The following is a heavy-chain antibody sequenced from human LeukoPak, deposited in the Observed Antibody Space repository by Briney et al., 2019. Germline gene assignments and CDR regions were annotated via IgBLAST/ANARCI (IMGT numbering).Heavy chain of an antibody. J-gene: IGHJ5*02. D-gene: IGHD4-23*01. CDR1: GYTFTSYY. V-gene: IGHV1-46*01. Sequence: ASVKVSCKASGYTFTSYYMHWVRQAPGQGLEWMGIINPSGGSTSYAQKFQGRVTTTRDMSTSTDYMELSSLRSEDTAVYYCARDNSVEDTAWWFDPWGQGTLVTVSS. CDR3: ARDNSVEDTAWWFDP. CDR2: INPSGGST.